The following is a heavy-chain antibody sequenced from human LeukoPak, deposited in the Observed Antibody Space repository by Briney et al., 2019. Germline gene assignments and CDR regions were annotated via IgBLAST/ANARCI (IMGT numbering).Heavy chain of an antibody. CDR3: APTPGHLWWFDP. Sequence: SETLSLTCAVYGGSFSGDFWSWIRQSPGKGLEWIGEINHGGSTTYNPSLQSRVTMSVDTSTNQISLKMTSVTAADTAVYYCAPTPGHLWWFDPWGQGTLVTVSS. CDR2: INHGGST. J-gene: IGHJ5*02. CDR1: GGSFSGDF. D-gene: IGHD4-17*01. V-gene: IGHV4-34*01.